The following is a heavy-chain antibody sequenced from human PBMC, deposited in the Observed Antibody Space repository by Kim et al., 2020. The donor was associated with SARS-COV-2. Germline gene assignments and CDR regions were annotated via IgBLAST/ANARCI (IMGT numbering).Heavy chain of an antibody. D-gene: IGHD2-15*01. CDR3: APAWRWFPDLDS. CDR2: ISYDAGNT. Sequence: GGSLRLSCAASGFAFSTYAMSWVRQAPGKGLKWVSTISYDAGNTFYADSVKGRFTLSRDNSKNTLYLQMNGLIPADTAVSVCAPAWRWFPDLDSCGPVTL. V-gene: IGHV3-23*01. J-gene: IGHJ5*01. CDR1: GFAFSTYA.